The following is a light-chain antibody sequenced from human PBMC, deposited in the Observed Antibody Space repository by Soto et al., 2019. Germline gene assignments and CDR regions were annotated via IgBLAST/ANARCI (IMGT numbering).Light chain of an antibody. V-gene: IGKV3-20*01. CDR3: QQFGSSSYT. Sequence: EIVLTQSPGTLSLSPGERATLSCGASQSVSRNFLAWSQQKPGQAPRLLIYGASNRASGIPDRFSGSGSGTDFTLTISRLEPDDFSVYYCQQFGSSSYTFGQGTKLDIK. CDR2: GAS. J-gene: IGKJ2*01. CDR1: QSVSRNF.